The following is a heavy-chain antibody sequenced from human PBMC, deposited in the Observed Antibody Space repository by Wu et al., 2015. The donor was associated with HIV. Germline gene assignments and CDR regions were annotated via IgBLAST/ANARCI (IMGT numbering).Heavy chain of an antibody. Sequence: QVQLVQSGAEVKQPGASVKVSCKASGYTFTSYDINWVRQVTGQGLEWMGWMNPNSGNTGYAQNFQGRVTMTRNTSISTAYMDLGSLTSEDTAVYFCTRVIHRRITTAGPDYYYYAMDVWGQGTTVTVSS. CDR1: GYTFTSYD. V-gene: IGHV1-8*01. CDR2: MNPNSGNT. J-gene: IGHJ6*02. CDR3: TRVIHRRITTAGPDYYYYAMDV. D-gene: IGHD6-13*01.